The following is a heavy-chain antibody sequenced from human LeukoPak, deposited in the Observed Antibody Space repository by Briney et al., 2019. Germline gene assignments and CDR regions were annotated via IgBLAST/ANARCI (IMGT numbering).Heavy chain of an antibody. J-gene: IGHJ6*04. CDR3: ASRLEYSSSLPDV. Sequence: ASVEVSCKASGYTFTGYHMHWVRQAPGQGLEWMGRINPNRGGTNYAQKFQGRVTMTRDTSISTAYMELSRLRSDDTAVYYCASRLEYSSSLPDVWGKGTTVTVSS. CDR2: INPNRGGT. CDR1: GYTFTGYH. D-gene: IGHD6-6*01. V-gene: IGHV1-2*06.